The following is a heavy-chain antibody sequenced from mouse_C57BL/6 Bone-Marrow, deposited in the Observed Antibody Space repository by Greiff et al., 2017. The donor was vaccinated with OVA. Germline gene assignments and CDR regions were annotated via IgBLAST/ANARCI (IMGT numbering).Heavy chain of an antibody. CDR3: ASRELRRFPYWYFDF. D-gene: IGHD1-1*01. V-gene: IGHV1-80*01. CDR1: GYAFSSYW. Sequence: QVQLQQSGAELVKPGASVKISCKASGYAFSSYWMNWVKQRPGKGLEWIGQIYPGDGDTNYNGKFKGKAKLTADKSSSTAYMQLSSLTSEDSAVYFYASRELRRFPYWYFDFWGTGTTVTVSS. CDR2: IYPGDGDT. J-gene: IGHJ1*03.